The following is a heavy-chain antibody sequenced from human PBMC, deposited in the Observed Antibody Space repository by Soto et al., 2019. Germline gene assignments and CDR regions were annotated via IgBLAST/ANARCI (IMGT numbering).Heavy chain of an antibody. J-gene: IGHJ4*02. Sequence: PGGSLRLSCAASGFPFSTCAVTWVRQAPGKGLEWVSVISGSGSAAYYADSVKGRFTISRDNSKNTLHLQMSSLRAEDTAVYYCAKDQNYYDSTGLDYWGQGTLVTVSS. CDR2: ISGSGSAA. V-gene: IGHV3-23*01. CDR1: GFPFSTCA. D-gene: IGHD3-22*01. CDR3: AKDQNYYDSTGLDY.